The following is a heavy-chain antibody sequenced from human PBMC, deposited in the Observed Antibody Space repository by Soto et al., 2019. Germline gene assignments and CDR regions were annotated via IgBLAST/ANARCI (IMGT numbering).Heavy chain of an antibody. CDR3: ARVISYGYFDY. V-gene: IGHV4-31*03. Sequence: SETLSLTCSFSGDSINNGAFYWKWIRQHPGKGLEWIGYIYYSGSTYYNPSLKSRVTISVDTSKNQFSLKLSSVTAADTAVYYCARVISYGYFDYWGQGTLVTVSS. CDR2: IYYSGST. D-gene: IGHD1-26*01. CDR1: GDSINNGAFY. J-gene: IGHJ4*02.